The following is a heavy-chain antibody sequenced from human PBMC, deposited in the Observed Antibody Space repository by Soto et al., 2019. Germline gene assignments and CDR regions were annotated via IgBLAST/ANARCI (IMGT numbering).Heavy chain of an antibody. CDR1: GFPFRSYA. CDR2: ILHDGSNK. CDR3: TSQVVAVTPPWTV. Sequence: GGSLRLSCVASGFPFRSYAMHWVRQAPGKGLEWVAAILHDGSNKYYTDSVKGRFTISRENSKNTLYLQMNSLRGEDTAVYSCTSQVVAVTPPWTVWGQGTTVTVSS. V-gene: IGHV3-30-3*01. D-gene: IGHD2-15*01. J-gene: IGHJ6*02.